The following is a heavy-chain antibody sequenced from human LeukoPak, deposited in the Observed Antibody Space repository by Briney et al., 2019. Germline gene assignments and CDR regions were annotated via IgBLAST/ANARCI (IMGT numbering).Heavy chain of an antibody. CDR1: GYTFTGYY. V-gene: IGHV1-2*02. J-gene: IGHJ4*02. CDR3: ARGEVDSRGWDFFHF. Sequence: GASVKVSCKASGYTFTGYYMHWVRRAPGQGLEWMGWINPNSGATNYPQKFEGRVTMTGDTSISTAYMELSSLRSDDTAVYYCARGEVDSRGWDFFHFWGEGTLVTVSS. D-gene: IGHD6-19*01. CDR2: INPNSGAT.